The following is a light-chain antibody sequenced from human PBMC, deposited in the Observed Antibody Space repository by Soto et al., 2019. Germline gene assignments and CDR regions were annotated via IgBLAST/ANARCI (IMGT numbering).Light chain of an antibody. J-gene: IGLJ1*01. Sequence: VLTQPASVSGSPGQSITISCTLTSIDVGNYKYVSWYQQHPGKAPKLMIYEVSNRPSGVSNRFSGSKSGNTASLTISGLQAEDETDYYCFSYTSSGTYVFGTGTKVTVL. CDR2: EVS. V-gene: IGLV2-14*01. CDR3: FSYTSSGTYV. CDR1: SIDVGNYKY.